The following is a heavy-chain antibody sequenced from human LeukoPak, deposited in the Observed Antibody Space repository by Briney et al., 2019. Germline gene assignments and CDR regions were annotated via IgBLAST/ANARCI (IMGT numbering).Heavy chain of an antibody. CDR3: AKVIPHPPTYLQYYFDY. CDR1: GFTFSRYA. CDR2: ISGSGGST. V-gene: IGHV3-23*01. Sequence: GGSLRLSCAASGFTFSRYAMSWVRQAPGKGLEGVTVISGSGGSTYYADSVKGRFTISRDNSKNTLYLQMNSLRAEDTAVYYCAKVIPHPPTYLQYYFDYWGQGTLVTVSS. J-gene: IGHJ4*02.